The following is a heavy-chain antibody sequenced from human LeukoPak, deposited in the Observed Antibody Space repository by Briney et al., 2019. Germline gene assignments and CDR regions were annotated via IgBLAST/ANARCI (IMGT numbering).Heavy chain of an antibody. CDR1: GFTVSSNY. D-gene: IGHD3-10*01. V-gene: IGHV3-53*01. Sequence: PGGSLRLSCAASGFTVSSNYMSWVRQAPGKGLEWVSLIYSGGSTYYADSVKGRFTISRDNSKNTVCLQMNSLRAEDTAVYYRARGHYGSGIHQGAFDIWGQGTIVTVSS. J-gene: IGHJ3*02. CDR2: IYSGGST. CDR3: ARGHYGSGIHQGAFDI.